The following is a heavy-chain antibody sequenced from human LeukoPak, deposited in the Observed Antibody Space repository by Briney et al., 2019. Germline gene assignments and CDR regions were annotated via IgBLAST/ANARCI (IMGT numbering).Heavy chain of an antibody. D-gene: IGHD3-10*01. V-gene: IGHV4-59*01. CDR3: ARDSPPDYYYGSGSPVAFDI. Sequence: PSETLSLTCTVSGGSISSYYWSWIRQPPGKGLEWIGYTYYSGSTNYNPSLKSRVTISVDTSKNQFSLKLSSVTAADTAVYYCARDSPPDYYYGSGSPVAFDIWGQGTMVTVSS. CDR2: TYYSGST. CDR1: GGSISSYY. J-gene: IGHJ3*02.